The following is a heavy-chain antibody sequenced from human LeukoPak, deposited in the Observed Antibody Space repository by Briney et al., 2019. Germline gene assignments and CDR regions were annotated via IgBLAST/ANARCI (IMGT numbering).Heavy chain of an antibody. CDR3: TLTMIVGFKDNWFDP. J-gene: IGHJ5*02. CDR2: IRSKANSYAT. D-gene: IGHD3-22*01. Sequence: QPGGSLKLSCAASGFTFSGSAMHWVRQASGKGLEWVGRIRSKANSYATAYAASVKGRFTISRDDSKNTAYLQMNSLKTEDTAVYYCTLTMIVGFKDNWFDPWGQGTLVTVSS. V-gene: IGHV3-73*01. CDR1: GFTFSGSA.